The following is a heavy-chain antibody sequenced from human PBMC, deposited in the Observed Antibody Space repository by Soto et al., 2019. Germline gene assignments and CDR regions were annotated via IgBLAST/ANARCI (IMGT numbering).Heavy chain of an antibody. J-gene: IGHJ5*02. CDR1: GVSIANFF. V-gene: IGHV4-59*08. D-gene: IGHD6-19*01. Sequence: SETLSLTCSVSGVSIANFFWSWVRQPPGKGLEWIGYMSQGGTTTYNPSLKGRDTISGDTSKNQLSLKLTSVTAADTAMYYCARDRGGITVAANPLGEWFDPWGPGTLVTVSS. CDR2: MSQGGTT. CDR3: ARDRGGITVAANPLGEWFDP.